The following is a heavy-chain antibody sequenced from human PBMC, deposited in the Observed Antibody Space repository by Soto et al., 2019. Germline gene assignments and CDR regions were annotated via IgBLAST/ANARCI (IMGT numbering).Heavy chain of an antibody. CDR3: ARAWPPINYGSGSLYFDC. CDR1: GGTFSSYA. V-gene: IGHV1-69*12. Sequence: QVQLVQSGAEVKKPGSSVKVSCKASGGTFSSYAISWVRQAPGQGLEWMGGIIPIFGTANYAQKFQGRVTITAGESTSTADMELSSLRSEDTAVYYCARAWPPINYGSGSLYFDCWGQGTLVTVSS. J-gene: IGHJ4*02. D-gene: IGHD3-10*01. CDR2: IIPIFGTA.